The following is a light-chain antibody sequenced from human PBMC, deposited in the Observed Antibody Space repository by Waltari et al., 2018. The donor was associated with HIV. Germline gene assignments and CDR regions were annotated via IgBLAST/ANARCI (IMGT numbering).Light chain of an antibody. Sequence: QSALTQPASVSGSPGQSITISCTGTSSDVGTYNLVSWYQQHQGKAPKLMIYEVSKRPSGVSNRFSGSKPGNTASLTISGLQAEDEADYYCCSYAGSSTWVFGGGTKLTVL. CDR2: EVS. J-gene: IGLJ3*02. V-gene: IGLV2-23*02. CDR1: SSDVGTYNL. CDR3: CSYAGSSTWV.